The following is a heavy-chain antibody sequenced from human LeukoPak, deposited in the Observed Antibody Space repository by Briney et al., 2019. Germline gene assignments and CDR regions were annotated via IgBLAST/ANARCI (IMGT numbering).Heavy chain of an antibody. CDR3: ASVRDGYNYVDY. CDR1: GFTFSDYY. J-gene: IGHJ4*02. Sequence: GGSLRLSCAASGFTFSDYYMSWIRQAPGKGLEWVSYISSSGSTIYYADSVKGRFTIPRDNAKNSLYLQMNSLRAEDTAVYYCASVRDGYNYVDYWGQGTLVTVSS. CDR2: ISSSGSTI. D-gene: IGHD5-24*01. V-gene: IGHV3-11*01.